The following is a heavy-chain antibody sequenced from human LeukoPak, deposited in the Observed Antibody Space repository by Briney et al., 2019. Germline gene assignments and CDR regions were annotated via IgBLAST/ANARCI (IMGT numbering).Heavy chain of an antibody. J-gene: IGHJ4*02. CDR3: ARDDADDDSGILLDY. Sequence: GGSLRLSCAASGFTFSSYWMHWVRQAPGKGLVWVSRINSDGSSTSYADSVKGRFTISRDNARNSLYLQMNSLRAEDTAVYYCARDDADDDSGILLDYWGQGTLVTVSS. CDR2: INSDGSST. CDR1: GFTFSSYW. D-gene: IGHD3-22*01. V-gene: IGHV3-74*01.